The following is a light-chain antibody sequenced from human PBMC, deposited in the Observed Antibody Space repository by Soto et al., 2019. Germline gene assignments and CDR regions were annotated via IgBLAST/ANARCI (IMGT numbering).Light chain of an antibody. Sequence: QSVLAQPPSASGSAGQSVTISCTGTSSDVGDNYVSWYQQHLGQAPKLIIYEVTLRPSGVPDRFSGSKSGHTAALTVSGLQADDEADYYCSAYAGSNTFVFGTGTKLTVL. CDR1: SSDVGDNY. J-gene: IGLJ1*01. CDR2: EVT. CDR3: SAYAGSNTFV. V-gene: IGLV2-8*01.